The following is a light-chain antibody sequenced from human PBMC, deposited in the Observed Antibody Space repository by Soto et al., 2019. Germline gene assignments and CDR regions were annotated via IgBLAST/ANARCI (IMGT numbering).Light chain of an antibody. CDR2: DAS. CDR3: QQRSNWPPALS. V-gene: IGKV3-11*01. J-gene: IGKJ4*01. Sequence: TQSPATLSLSPGESATLSCXAXQSVRTFLAWYQQKPVHTPRLLIYDASKRATGIPPRFSGSGSGTDFTLTIISLEPEDFAFYYCQQRSNWPPALSFGGGTQVEI. CDR1: QSVRTF.